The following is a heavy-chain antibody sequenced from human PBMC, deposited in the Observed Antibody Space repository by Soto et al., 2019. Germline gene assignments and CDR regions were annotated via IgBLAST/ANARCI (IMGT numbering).Heavy chain of an antibody. CDR2: MNPNSGNT. Sequence: ASVKVSCKASGYTFTSYDINWVRQATGQGLEWMGWMNPNSGNTGYAQKFQGRVTMTRNTSISTAYMELSSLRSEDTAMYYCARSYISSSYWFDPWGQGTLVTVSS. CDR1: GYTFTSYD. CDR3: ARSYISSSYWFDP. V-gene: IGHV1-8*01. D-gene: IGHD6-6*01. J-gene: IGHJ5*02.